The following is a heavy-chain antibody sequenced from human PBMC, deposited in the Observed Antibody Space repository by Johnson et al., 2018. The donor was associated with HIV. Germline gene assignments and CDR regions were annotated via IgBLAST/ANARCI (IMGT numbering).Heavy chain of an antibody. CDR2: KRYDGSNK. J-gene: IGHJ3*02. V-gene: IGHV3-30*02. CDR3: ARGLSSGYSGYAFDI. Sequence: VQLVQSGGGVVQPGGSLRLSCAASGFTFSTFGMHWVRQAPGKGLEWVSFKRYDGSNKYYADFVKGRFTTSRDNSNNTLYLQMISLRPEDTAVYYCARGLSSGYSGYAFDIWGQGTMVTVSS. D-gene: IGHD3-22*01. CDR1: GFTFSTFG.